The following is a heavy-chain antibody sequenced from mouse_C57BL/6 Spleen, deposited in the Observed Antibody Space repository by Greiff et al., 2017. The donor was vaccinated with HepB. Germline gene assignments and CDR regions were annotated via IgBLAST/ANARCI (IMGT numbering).Heavy chain of an antibody. CDR2: IDPENGDT. CDR1: GFNIKDDY. Sequence: VQLKESGAELVRPGASVKLSCTASGFNIKDDYMHWVKQRPEQGLEWIGWIDPENGDTEYASKFQGKATITADTSSNTAYLQLSSLTSEDTAVYYCTTGVYYDRVNYWGQGTSVTVSS. CDR3: TTGVYYDRVNY. D-gene: IGHD2-4*01. J-gene: IGHJ4*01. V-gene: IGHV14-4*01.